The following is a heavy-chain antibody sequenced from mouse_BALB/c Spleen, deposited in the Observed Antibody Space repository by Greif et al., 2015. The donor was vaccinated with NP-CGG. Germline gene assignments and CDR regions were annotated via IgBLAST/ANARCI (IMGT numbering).Heavy chain of an antibody. J-gene: IGHJ2*01. CDR2: IRNKANGYTT. CDR3: ARDIGDYDGELFFDY. Sequence: EVMLVESGGGLVQPGGSLRLSCATSGFTFTDYYMSWVRQPPGKALEWLGFIRNKANGYTTEYSASVKGRFTISRDNSQSILYLQMNTLRAEDSATYYCARDIGDYDGELFFDYWGQGTTLTVSS. D-gene: IGHD2-4*01. CDR1: GFTFTDYY. V-gene: IGHV7-3*02.